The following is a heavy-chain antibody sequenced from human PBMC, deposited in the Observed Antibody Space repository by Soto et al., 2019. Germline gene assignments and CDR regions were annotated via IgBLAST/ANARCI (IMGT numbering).Heavy chain of an antibody. CDR1: GGSISSYY. Sequence: SETLSLTCTVSGGSISSYYWSWIRQPPGKGLEWIGYIYSSGSTNYNPSLKSRVTISVDTSKNQFSLKLSSVTAADTAVYYCARRSRGRSGYLLTPNYYYYYMDVWGKGTTVTVSS. CDR3: ARRSRGRSGYLLTPNYYYYYMDV. J-gene: IGHJ6*03. D-gene: IGHD3-3*01. V-gene: IGHV4-59*08. CDR2: IYSSGST.